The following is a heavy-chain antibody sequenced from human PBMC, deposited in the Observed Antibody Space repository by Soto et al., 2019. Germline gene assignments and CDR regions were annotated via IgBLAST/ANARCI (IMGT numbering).Heavy chain of an antibody. CDR2: LVPKFGAP. CDR1: GGSFSSHC. CDR3: ARLDGEWTEGVWFAPLDF. D-gene: IGHD3-9*01. V-gene: IGHV1-69*06. Sequence: QAHLVQSGAEVKKPGSSVKVSCRASGGSFSSHCLICVRQAPGQGLEWMGGLVPKFGAPKYAQKFQDRVTITADISTTTVYMELNRLKVEDTAMYFCARLDGEWTEGVWFAPLDFWGQGTPLTVSS. J-gene: IGHJ4*02.